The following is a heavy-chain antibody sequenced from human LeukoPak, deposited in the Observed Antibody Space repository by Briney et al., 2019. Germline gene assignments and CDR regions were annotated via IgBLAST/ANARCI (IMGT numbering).Heavy chain of an antibody. CDR3: ARIITSTWYNEFDC. D-gene: IGHD1-14*01. V-gene: IGHV1-2*02. J-gene: IGHJ4*02. Sequence: ASVKVSCKASGYTFTSYGISRVRQAPGQGLEYLGWINPNGGGTNFPQKFQGRVTLTIDTSVNTGYMEITKLTSDDTAVYYCARIITSTWYNEFDCWGQGTLVAVSS. CDR1: GYTFTSYG. CDR2: INPNGGGT.